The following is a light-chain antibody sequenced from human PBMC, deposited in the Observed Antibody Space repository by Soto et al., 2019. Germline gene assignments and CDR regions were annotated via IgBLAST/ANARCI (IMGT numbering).Light chain of an antibody. Sequence: QPVLTQSPSASASLGAWVKLTCTLSSGHSSYAIAWHQQQPEKGPRSLMKLNSDGSHSKGDGIPDRFSGSSSGAERYLTISSLQSEDEADYYCQTWGTGIVVFGGGTQLTVL. J-gene: IGLJ2*01. CDR1: SGHSSYA. V-gene: IGLV4-69*01. CDR3: QTWGTGIVV. CDR2: LNSDGSH.